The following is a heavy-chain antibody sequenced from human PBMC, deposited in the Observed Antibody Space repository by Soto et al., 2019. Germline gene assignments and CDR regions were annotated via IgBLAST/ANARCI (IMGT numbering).Heavy chain of an antibody. Sequence: PSETLSLTCAVSGGSISSSNWWSWVRQSPGKGLEWIGEVYHSGTTHYNPSLKSRVIISVDTSNNQFSLHLSPVTAADTAVYYCAKLDGGGYWGQGTLVTVSS. V-gene: IGHV4-4*02. CDR1: GGSISSSNW. CDR2: VYHSGTT. D-gene: IGHD2-15*01. J-gene: IGHJ4*02. CDR3: AKLDGGGY.